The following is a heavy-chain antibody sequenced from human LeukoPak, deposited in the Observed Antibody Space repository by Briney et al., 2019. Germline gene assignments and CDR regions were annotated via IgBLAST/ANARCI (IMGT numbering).Heavy chain of an antibody. CDR3: ARIPGGNSRNDAFEI. CDR2: ISSSSSTI. V-gene: IGHV3-48*02. D-gene: IGHD4-23*01. Sequence: PGGSLRLSCVVSGFTFSSYTMNWVRQAPGKGLEWLSYISSSSSTIYYADSVKGRFTISRDNAKNSLYLQMNSLRDEDTAVYYCARIPGGNSRNDAFEIWGQGTMVTVSS. J-gene: IGHJ3*02. CDR1: GFTFSSYT.